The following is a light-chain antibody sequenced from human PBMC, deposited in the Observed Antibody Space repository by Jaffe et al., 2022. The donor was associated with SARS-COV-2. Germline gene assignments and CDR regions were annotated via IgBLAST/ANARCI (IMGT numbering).Light chain of an antibody. Sequence: EIVLTQSPATLSLSPGERATLSCRASQSVSSYLAWYQQKPGQAPRLLIYDASNRATGIPARFSGSGSGTDFTLTISSLEPEDFAVYYCQVYTFGQGTKLEIK. CDR3: QVYT. CDR1: QSVSSY. CDR2: DAS. J-gene: IGKJ2*01. V-gene: IGKV3-11*01.